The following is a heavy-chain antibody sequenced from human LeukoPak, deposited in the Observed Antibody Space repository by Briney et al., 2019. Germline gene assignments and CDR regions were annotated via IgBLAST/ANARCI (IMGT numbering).Heavy chain of an antibody. CDR1: GFSLSTNGVG. J-gene: IGHJ5*02. CDR2: IYWDDDK. Sequence: SGPTLVNPTQTLTLTCTFSGFSLSTNGVGVGWIRRPPGKALEWLALIYWDDDKRYSPSLKSRLTITKVTSKNLVVLIMTDMDPVDTATYYCAHGSYYGAGILNWFDPWGQGTLVTVSS. CDR3: AHGSYYGAGILNWFDP. V-gene: IGHV2-5*02. D-gene: IGHD3-10*01.